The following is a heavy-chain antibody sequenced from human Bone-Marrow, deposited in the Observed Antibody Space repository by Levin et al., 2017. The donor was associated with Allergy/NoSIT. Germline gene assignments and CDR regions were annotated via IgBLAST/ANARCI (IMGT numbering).Heavy chain of an antibody. J-gene: IGHJ4*02. CDR1: GGSISSSSYY. Sequence: SQTLSLTCTVSGGSISSSSYYWGWIRQPPGKGLEWIGSIYYSGSTYYNPSLKSRVTISVDTSKNQFSLKLSSVTAADTAVYYCARGGSGWYRAGDFWGQGTLVTVSS. CDR3: ARGGSGWYRAGDF. D-gene: IGHD6-19*01. V-gene: IGHV4-39*01. CDR2: IYYSGST.